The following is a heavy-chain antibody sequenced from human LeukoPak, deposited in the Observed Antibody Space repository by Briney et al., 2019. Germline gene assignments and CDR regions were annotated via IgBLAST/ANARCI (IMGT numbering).Heavy chain of an antibody. J-gene: IGHJ5*02. CDR1: GGYLDSLGYS. CDR3: ARVQGAAGP. V-gene: IGHV4-30-4*08. CDR2: IYYSGST. D-gene: IGHD6-13*01. Sequence: PSQTLSVICTVSGGYLDSLGYSWTWNRQLPGKGLEWIGYIYYSGSTYYNPSLKSRVTISVDTSKNQFSLKLSSVTAADTAVYYCARVQGAAGPWGQGTLVTVSS.